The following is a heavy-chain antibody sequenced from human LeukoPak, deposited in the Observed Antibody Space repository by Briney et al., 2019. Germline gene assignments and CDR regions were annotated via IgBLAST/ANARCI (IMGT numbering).Heavy chain of an antibody. Sequence: PGGSLRLSCAASGFTFESYTIHWVRQAPGQGLEGVSGISNRGAATYYADSVKGRFTISRDDSKNTLYLQMNSLRADDTAVYYCAKVRAEGVWYFDLWGRGSLVTVSS. V-gene: IGHV3-23*01. CDR1: GFTFESYT. D-gene: IGHD3-16*01. CDR3: AKVRAEGVWYFDL. J-gene: IGHJ2*01. CDR2: ISNRGAAT.